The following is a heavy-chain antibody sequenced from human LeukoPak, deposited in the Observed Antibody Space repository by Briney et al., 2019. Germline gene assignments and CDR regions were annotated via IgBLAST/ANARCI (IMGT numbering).Heavy chain of an antibody. D-gene: IGHD3-10*01. Sequence: GGSLRLSCAASGFTFSSYGMHWVRQAPGKGLEWVAVISYDGSNKYYADSVKGRFTISRDNSKNTLYLQMNSLRAEDTAVYYCARELLWFGDRLSYWGQGTLVTVSS. CDR2: ISYDGSNK. J-gene: IGHJ4*02. CDR1: GFTFSSYG. CDR3: ARELLWFGDRLSY. V-gene: IGHV3-30*03.